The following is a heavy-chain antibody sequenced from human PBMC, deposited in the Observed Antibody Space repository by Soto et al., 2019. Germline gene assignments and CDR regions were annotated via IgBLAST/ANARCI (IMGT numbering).Heavy chain of an antibody. J-gene: IGHJ4*02. CDR2: IIPNFGTA. CDR1: GGTFSSYA. CDR3: ARDGPYSSGWDYFDY. Sequence: GASVKVSCKASGGTFSSYAISWVRQAPGQGLEWMGGIIPNFGTANYAQKLQGRVTMNTDTSTSTAYMELRSLRSDDTAVYYCARDGPYSSGWDYFDYWGQGTLVTVSS. V-gene: IGHV1-69*05. D-gene: IGHD6-19*01.